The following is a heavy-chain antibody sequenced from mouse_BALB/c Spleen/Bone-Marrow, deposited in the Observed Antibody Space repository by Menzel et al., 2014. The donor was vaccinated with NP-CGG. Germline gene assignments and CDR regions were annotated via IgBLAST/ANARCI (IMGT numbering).Heavy chain of an antibody. J-gene: IGHJ2*01. D-gene: IGHD1-1*01. CDR3: ARSGSSSDYFDN. CDR1: GFTFSSFG. V-gene: IGHV5-17*02. Sequence: EVHLVESGGGLVQPGGSRKLSCAASGFTFSSFGMHWVRQAPEKGLEWVAYINSGSSTIYYADTVMGRFTISRDNPKNTLFLQMTSLRPEDTAMYYCARSGSSSDYFDNWGQGTTLTVSS. CDR2: INSGSSTI.